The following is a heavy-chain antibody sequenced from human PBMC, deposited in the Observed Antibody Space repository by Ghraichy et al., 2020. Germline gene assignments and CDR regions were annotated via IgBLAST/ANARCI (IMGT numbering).Heavy chain of an antibody. Sequence: GGSLRLSCVASGFTFSSYWMSWVRQAPGKGLEWVANIKQDGSEKYYVDSVKGRFTISRDNAKNSLYLQMNSLRAEDTAVYYCARDSYGMDVWGQGTTVTVSS. CDR2: IKQDGSEK. V-gene: IGHV3-7*03. J-gene: IGHJ6*02. CDR1: GFTFSSYW. CDR3: ARDSYGMDV.